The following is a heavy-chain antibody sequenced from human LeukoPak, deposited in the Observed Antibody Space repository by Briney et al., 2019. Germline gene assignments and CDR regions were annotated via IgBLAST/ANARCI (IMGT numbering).Heavy chain of an antibody. Sequence: GESLKISCKGSGYSFTSYWIGWVRQMPGKGLEWMGIIYPGDSDTRYSSSFQGQVTISADKSISTAYLQWSSLKASDTAMYYCARDAPGFLVGAYYYYMDVWGKGTTVTVSS. D-gene: IGHD1-26*01. CDR2: IYPGDSDT. CDR3: ARDAPGFLVGAYYYYMDV. CDR1: GYSFTSYW. J-gene: IGHJ6*03. V-gene: IGHV5-51*01.